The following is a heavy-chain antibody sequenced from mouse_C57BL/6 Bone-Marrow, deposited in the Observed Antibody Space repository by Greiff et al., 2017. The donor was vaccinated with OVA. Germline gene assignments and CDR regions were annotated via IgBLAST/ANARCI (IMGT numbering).Heavy chain of an antibody. Sequence: GLEWIGEIYPRSGNTYYNEKFKGKATLTADKSSSTAYMELRSLTSEDSAVYFCVKIHYYYAMDYWGQGTSVTVSS. CDR2: IYPRSGNT. V-gene: IGHV1-81*01. D-gene: IGHD1-2*01. J-gene: IGHJ4*01. CDR3: VKIHYYYAMDY.